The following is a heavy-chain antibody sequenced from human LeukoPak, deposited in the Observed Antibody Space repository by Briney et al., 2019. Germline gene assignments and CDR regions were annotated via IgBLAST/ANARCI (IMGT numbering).Heavy chain of an antibody. V-gene: IGHV3-23*01. CDR1: GFTFSSYA. Sequence: GGSLRLSCAASGFTFSSYAMSWVRQAPGKGLEWVSAISGSGGTTYYADSVKGRFTISRDNSKNTLYLQMSSLRAEDTAVYYCAKEDAYYHDSSGYYYVEYFQHWGQGTLVTVSS. D-gene: IGHD3-22*01. CDR3: AKEDAYYHDSSGYYYVEYFQH. J-gene: IGHJ1*01. CDR2: ISGSGGTT.